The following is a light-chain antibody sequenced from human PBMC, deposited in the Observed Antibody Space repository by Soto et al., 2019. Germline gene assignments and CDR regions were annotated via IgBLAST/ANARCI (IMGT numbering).Light chain of an antibody. CDR1: QDVDNNF. J-gene: IGKJ4*01. CDR2: ASS. CDR3: HQYYSPIT. V-gene: IGKV3-20*01. Sequence: EIVLTQSPGTLSLSPGEGATLSCRASQDVDNNFLAWYQQRPGQAPRLLIYASSRRATGIPDRFSGSGSGTVFTPTIGEVGQEVIELYLGHQYYSPITFGGGTKVEAK.